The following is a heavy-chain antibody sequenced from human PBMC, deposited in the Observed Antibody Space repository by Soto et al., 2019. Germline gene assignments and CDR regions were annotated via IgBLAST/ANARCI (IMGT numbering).Heavy chain of an antibody. CDR3: ATRITVFGLLIPPFDP. CDR2: INHTGGT. V-gene: IGHV4-34*01. D-gene: IGHD3-3*01. J-gene: IGHJ5*02. Sequence: SETLSLTCTVAGVSISPYYWNWIRRPPGKGLEWIGEINHTGGTHYNPSLKSRVTMSVDTSKNQFSLRLSSVTAADTAIYYCATRITVFGLLIPPFDPWGQGTQVTVSS. CDR1: GVSISPYY.